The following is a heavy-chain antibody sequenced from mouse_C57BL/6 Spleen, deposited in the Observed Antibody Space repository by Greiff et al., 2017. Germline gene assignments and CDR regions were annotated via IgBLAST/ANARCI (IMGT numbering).Heavy chain of an antibody. CDR2: IYPGSGST. CDR3: ARTGGNYVEWYFDV. D-gene: IGHD2-1*01. J-gene: IGHJ1*03. Sequence: QVQLQQPGAELVKPGASVKMSCKASGYTFTSYWITWVKQRPGQGLEWIGDIYPGSGSTNYNEKFKSKATLTVDTSSSTAYMQLSSLTSEDSAVYYCARTGGNYVEWYFDVWGTGTTVTVSS. CDR1: GYTFTSYW. V-gene: IGHV1-55*01.